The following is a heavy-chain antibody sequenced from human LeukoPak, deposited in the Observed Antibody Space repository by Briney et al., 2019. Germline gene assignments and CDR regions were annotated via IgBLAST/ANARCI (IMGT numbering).Heavy chain of an antibody. Sequence: GGSLRLSCVASGFTFSDYWMTWVRQAPGKGLEWVANIRQDGNSKYYVDSVKGRFTISRDNAKNSLYLQMNSLRAEDMALYYCGKSGAPFIVGATSPFDYWGQGTLVTVSS. V-gene: IGHV3-7*03. CDR1: GFTFSDYW. D-gene: IGHD1-26*01. J-gene: IGHJ4*02. CDR3: GKSGAPFIVGATSPFDY. CDR2: IRQDGNSK.